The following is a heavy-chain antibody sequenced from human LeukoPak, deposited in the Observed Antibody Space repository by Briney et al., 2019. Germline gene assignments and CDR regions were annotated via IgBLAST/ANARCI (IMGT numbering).Heavy chain of an antibody. Sequence: ASVKVSCKASGYTFTSYDINWVRQATGQGLEWMGWMNPNSGNTGYAHKLQGRVTITRTPSISTAYMELSSLRSEDTAVYYCARAGGTVTYNVTWGEGNLVTVSS. CDR3: ARAGGTVTYNVT. D-gene: IGHD4-17*01. CDR1: GYTFTSYD. J-gene: IGHJ5*02. CDR2: MNPNSGNT. V-gene: IGHV1-8*03.